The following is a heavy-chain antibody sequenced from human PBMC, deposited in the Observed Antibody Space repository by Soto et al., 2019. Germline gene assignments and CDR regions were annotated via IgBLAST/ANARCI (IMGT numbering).Heavy chain of an antibody. CDR3: ASREEARPF. Sequence: QVQLQESGPGLVSPLGTLSLTCAVSGGSINTDSWWTWVRQPPGKGLEWIGEIHRSRGTNYNSSLKSRVTISIDRSTNLFSLRLYSVTAADTAVYYCASREEARPFWGQGTLVTVSS. J-gene: IGHJ4*02. V-gene: IGHV4-4*02. CDR2: IHRSRGT. CDR1: GGSINTDSW. D-gene: IGHD6-6*01.